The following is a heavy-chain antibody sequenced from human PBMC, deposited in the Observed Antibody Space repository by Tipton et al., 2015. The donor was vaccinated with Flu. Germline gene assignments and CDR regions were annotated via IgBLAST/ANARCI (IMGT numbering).Heavy chain of an antibody. J-gene: IGHJ5*01. D-gene: IGHD7-27*01. Sequence: TLSLTCAVSNSSIISNYYWGWIRQSPEKGLKWIASILHLGTTFSNPSLRSRVTISLDTSKNQFSLKLSSVTAAATAVYYCARDQRNRDHTGVHWFDPWGQATLVTVSS. CDR2: ILHLGTT. CDR1: NSSIISNYY. V-gene: IGHV4-38-2*02. CDR3: ARDQRNRDHTGVHWFDP.